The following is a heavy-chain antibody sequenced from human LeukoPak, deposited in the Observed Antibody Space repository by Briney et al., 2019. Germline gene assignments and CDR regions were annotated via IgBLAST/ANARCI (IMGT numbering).Heavy chain of an antibody. CDR3: ARDGRSGYEDL. D-gene: IGHD5-12*01. Sequence: SETLSLTCTVSGGSISSSSYYWGWIRQPPGKGLEWIGSIYYSGSTYYNPSLKSRVTISIDTSKNQFSLRLTSVTAADTAIYYCARDGRSGYEDLWGPGTLVTVSS. V-gene: IGHV4-39*07. J-gene: IGHJ5*02. CDR1: GGSISSSSYY. CDR2: IYYSGST.